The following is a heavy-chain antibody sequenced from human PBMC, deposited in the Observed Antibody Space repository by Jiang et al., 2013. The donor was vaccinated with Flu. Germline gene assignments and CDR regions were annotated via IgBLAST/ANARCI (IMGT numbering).Heavy chain of an antibody. CDR3: ARGFGGSSGWPIDY. Sequence: GSGLVKPSETLSLTCTVSGGSISSSSYYWGWIRQPPGKGLEWIGSIYYSGSTYYNPSLKSRVTISVDTSKNQFSLKLSSVTAADTAVYYCARGFGGSSGWPIDYWGPGNPGHRLL. J-gene: IGHJ4*02. V-gene: IGHV4-39*01. CDR2: IYYSGST. CDR1: GGSISSSSYY. D-gene: IGHD6-19*01.